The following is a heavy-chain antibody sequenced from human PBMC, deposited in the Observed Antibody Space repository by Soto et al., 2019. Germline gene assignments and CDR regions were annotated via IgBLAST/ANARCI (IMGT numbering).Heavy chain of an antibody. CDR2: IKQDGSEK. D-gene: IGHD2-15*01. Sequence: GGSLRLSCAASGFTFSSYWMSWVRQAPGKGLEWVANIKQDGSEKYYVDSVKGRFTISRDNAKNSLYLQMNSLRAEDTAVYYCARVVVAATFDGSYYYYYMDVWGKGTTVTVSS. J-gene: IGHJ6*03. V-gene: IGHV3-7*04. CDR1: GFTFSSYW. CDR3: ARVVVAATFDGSYYYYYMDV.